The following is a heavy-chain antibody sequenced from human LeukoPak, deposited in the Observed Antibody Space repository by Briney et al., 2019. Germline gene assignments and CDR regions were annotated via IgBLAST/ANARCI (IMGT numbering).Heavy chain of an antibody. CDR3: AKDVKLTYYDFWSGYLFSFDY. Sequence: GGSLRLSCAASGFTFSSYAMSWVRQAPGKGLEWVSAISGSGGSTYYADSVKGRFTISRDNSKNTLYLQMNSLRAEDTAVYYCAKDVKLTYYDFWSGYLFSFDYWGQGTLVTASS. CDR2: ISGSGGST. D-gene: IGHD3-3*01. J-gene: IGHJ4*02. CDR1: GFTFSSYA. V-gene: IGHV3-23*01.